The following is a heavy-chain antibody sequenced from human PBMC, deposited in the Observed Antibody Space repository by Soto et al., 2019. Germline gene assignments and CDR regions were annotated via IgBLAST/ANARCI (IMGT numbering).Heavy chain of an antibody. J-gene: IGHJ5*02. D-gene: IGHD2-15*01. CDR3: GRLTSRISAASHGRSNWLVP. CDR2: VYYSRSP. CDR1: GASIAWTSCY. V-gene: IGHV4-39*01. Sequence: SETLSVTCTLSGASIAWTSCYWGWIRQPQGTGLEWVGDVYYSRSPCYNPSLKRRLTMSIDTSKGQFSLKMSPVTAADTGVYYCGRLTSRISAASHGRSNWLVPWGPGTLVTVSS.